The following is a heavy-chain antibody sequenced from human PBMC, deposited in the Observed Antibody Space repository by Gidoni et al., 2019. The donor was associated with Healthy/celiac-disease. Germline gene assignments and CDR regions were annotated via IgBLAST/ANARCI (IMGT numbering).Heavy chain of an antibody. CDR1: GGSISSSRYY. J-gene: IGHJ4*02. D-gene: IGHD6-19*01. CDR3: ARDQLQSYSEAVADVDY. V-gene: IGHV4-39*07. CDR2: IYYSGST. Sequence: QLQLQESGPGLVKPSETLSLTCTVSGGSISSSRYYWGWIRQPPGKGLEWIGSIYYSGSTYYNPSLKSRVTISVDTSKNQFSLKLSSVTAADTAVYYCARDQLQSYSEAVADVDYWGQGTLVTVSS.